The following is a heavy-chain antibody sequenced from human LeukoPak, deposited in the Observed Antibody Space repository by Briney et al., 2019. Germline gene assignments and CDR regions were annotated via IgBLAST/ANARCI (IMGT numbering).Heavy chain of an antibody. D-gene: IGHD5-18*01. CDR2: IYYSGHT. CDR3: ARDRRDTSMVWDY. V-gene: IGHV4-59*01. J-gene: IGHJ4*02. CDR1: GDSMSSYY. Sequence: SETLSLTCTVSGDSMSSYYWSWIRQPPGKGLEWIGYIYYSGHTNYNPSLKCRVTISVDTSKNQFSLKMRSVTAADTAVYCCARDRRDTSMVWDYWGRGTLVTVSS.